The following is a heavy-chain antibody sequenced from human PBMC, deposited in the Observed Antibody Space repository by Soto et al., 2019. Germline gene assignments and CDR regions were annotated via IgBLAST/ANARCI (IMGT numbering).Heavy chain of an antibody. CDR3: AKDRPPPHNGIHGGYGDYGGPVDY. D-gene: IGHD4-17*01. CDR2: ISGSGGST. CDR1: GFTFSSYA. V-gene: IGHV3-23*01. J-gene: IGHJ4*02. Sequence: GGSLRLSCAASGFTFSSYAMSWVRQAPGKGLEWVSAISGSGGSTYYADSVKGRFTISRDNSKNTLYLQMNSLRAEDTAVYYCAKDRPPPHNGIHGGYGDYGGPVDYWGQGTLVTVSS.